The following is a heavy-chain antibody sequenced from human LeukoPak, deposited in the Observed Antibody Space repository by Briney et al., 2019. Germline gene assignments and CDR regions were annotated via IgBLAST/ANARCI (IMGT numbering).Heavy chain of an antibody. CDR2: ISYDGSNK. V-gene: IGHV3-30-3*01. CDR3: ANQGATQGY. J-gene: IGHJ4*02. CDR1: GFTFSSYA. Sequence: PGGSLRLSCAASGFTFSSYAMHWVRQAPGKGLEWVAVISYDGSNKYYADSVKGRFTISRDNSKNTLYLQMNSLRAEDTAVYYCANQGATQGYWGQGTLVTVSS. D-gene: IGHD1-26*01.